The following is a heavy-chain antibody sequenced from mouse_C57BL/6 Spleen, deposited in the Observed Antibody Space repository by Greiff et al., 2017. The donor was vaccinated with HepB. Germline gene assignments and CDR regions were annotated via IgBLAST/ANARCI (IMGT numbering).Heavy chain of an antibody. CDR1: GYTFTDYN. Sequence: VQLKQSGPELVKPGASVKIPCKASGYTFTDYNMDWVKQSHGKSLEWIGDINPNNGGTIYNQKFKGKATLTVDKSSSTAYMELRILTSEDTAVYYYSRRRYYSNPWFAYWGQGTLVTVSA. J-gene: IGHJ3*01. CDR3: SRRRYYSNPWFAY. D-gene: IGHD2-5*01. CDR2: INPNNGGT. V-gene: IGHV1-18*01.